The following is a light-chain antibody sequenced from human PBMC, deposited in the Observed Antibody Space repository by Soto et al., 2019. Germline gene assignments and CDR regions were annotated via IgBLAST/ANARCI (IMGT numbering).Light chain of an antibody. CDR2: GAS. Sequence: DIQLTQSPSFLSASVGDRVTITCRASQDISGFLGWYQQKPGRAPELLIYGASSLQSGVPSRFSGSGSGTEFTLTISSLQPEDFATYYCQQHNDYPLTFGPGTTVDIK. CDR1: QDISGF. J-gene: IGKJ3*01. V-gene: IGKV1-9*01. CDR3: QQHNDYPLT.